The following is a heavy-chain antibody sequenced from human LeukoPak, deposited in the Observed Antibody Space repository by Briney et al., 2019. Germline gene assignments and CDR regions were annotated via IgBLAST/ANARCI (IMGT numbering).Heavy chain of an antibody. V-gene: IGHV3-7*01. J-gene: IGHJ3*01. CDR2: IKQGGSEK. CDR3: ASTATCSF. Sequence: PGGSLRLSCAPSGFTFSNYWMTWVRQAPGKGLEWVANIKQGGSEKNYVDSVKGRFTISRDNAQNSLYLQMNSLRAEDTAVYYCASTATCSFWGQGTMVTVSS. D-gene: IGHD2-2*01. CDR1: GFTFSNYW.